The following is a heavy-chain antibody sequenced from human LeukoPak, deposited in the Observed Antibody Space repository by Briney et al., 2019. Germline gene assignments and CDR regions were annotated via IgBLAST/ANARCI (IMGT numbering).Heavy chain of an antibody. CDR2: IYPGDSDT. V-gene: IGHV5-51*01. Sequence: GESLKISCKDSGYSFTNYWIGWVRQMPGKGLEWMGIIYPGDSDTRYSPSFQGQVTISVDKSISTAFLQWSSLKASDTAVYYCARHLGWCNNTSGCDDESDAFDIWGQGTMVTVSS. CDR3: ARHLGWCNNTSGCDDESDAFDI. D-gene: IGHD2-2*01. CDR1: GYSFTNYW. J-gene: IGHJ3*02.